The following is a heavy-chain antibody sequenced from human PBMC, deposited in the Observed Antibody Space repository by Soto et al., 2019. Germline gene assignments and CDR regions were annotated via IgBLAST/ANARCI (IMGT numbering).Heavy chain of an antibody. V-gene: IGHV1-3*01. J-gene: IGHJ4*02. CDR2: INAGTGNR. CDR1: GYTLTYFA. Sequence: ASVKVSCKVSGYTLTYFAVHWMRQAPGQRLEWMGWINAGTGNRKYSQQLQDRVTITRDTSASTTYMELSSLISEDTAVYYCATDPFYDSSGYYSLHFDYWGQGTLVTISS. CDR3: ATDPFYDSSGYYSLHFDY. D-gene: IGHD3-22*01.